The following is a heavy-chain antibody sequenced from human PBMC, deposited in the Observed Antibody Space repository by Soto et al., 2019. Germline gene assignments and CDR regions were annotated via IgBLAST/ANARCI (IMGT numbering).Heavy chain of an antibody. Sequence: QVQLQQWGAGLLEPSETLSLTCAVHGGTFSAYYWSWIRQAPGKGLEWIGEINHSGSATYSPSLRSGVTISVDTSKDQFPLRLTSLTAADTAVYFCARGGWGISSSPYYNNYYYMDIWGKGTTVTVSS. J-gene: IGHJ6*03. CDR2: INHSGSA. CDR1: GGTFSAYY. CDR3: ARGGWGISSSPYYNNYYYMDI. V-gene: IGHV4-34*01. D-gene: IGHD3-22*01.